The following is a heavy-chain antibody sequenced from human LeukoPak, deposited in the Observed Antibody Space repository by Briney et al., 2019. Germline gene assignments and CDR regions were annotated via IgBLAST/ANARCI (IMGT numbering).Heavy chain of an antibody. Sequence: PGGSLRLSCAASGFTFSSYAMGWVRQAPGKGLEWVSAISGSGGSTYYADSVKGRFTISRDNSKNTLYLQMNSLRAEDTAVYYCANHPGIAARPLDYWGQGTLVTVSS. CDR2: ISGSGGST. V-gene: IGHV3-23*01. CDR3: ANHPGIAARPLDY. J-gene: IGHJ4*02. D-gene: IGHD6-6*01. CDR1: GFTFSSYA.